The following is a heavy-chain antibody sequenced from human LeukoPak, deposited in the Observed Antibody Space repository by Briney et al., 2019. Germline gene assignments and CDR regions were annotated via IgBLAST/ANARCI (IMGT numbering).Heavy chain of an antibody. V-gene: IGHV3-21*01. CDR3: ARGRDSSRYYYLIPSAFDI. Sequence: PGASVRPSCAPSAFTFSSYRMNSARQAPGMWREWASSISSSSSYIYYAHSVKGRFTISRDNAKNSLYLQMNSLRAEDTAVYYCARGRDSSRYYYLIPSAFDIWGQGTMVTVSS. D-gene: IGHD3-22*01. J-gene: IGHJ3*02. CDR2: ISSSSSYI. CDR1: AFTFSSYR.